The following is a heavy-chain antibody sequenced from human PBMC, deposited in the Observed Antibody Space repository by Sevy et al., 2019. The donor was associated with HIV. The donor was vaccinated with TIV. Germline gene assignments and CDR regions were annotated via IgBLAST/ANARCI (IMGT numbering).Heavy chain of an antibody. CDR3: ARGWGFGELPYYFDY. V-gene: IGHV3-21*01. D-gene: IGHD3-10*01. CDR2: ISSSSSYI. J-gene: IGHJ4*02. CDR1: GFTFGSYN. Sequence: GGSLRLSCAASGFTFGSYNMNWVRQAPGKGLEWVSSISSSSSYIYYADSVKGRFTISRDNAKNSLYLQMNSLRAEDTAVYYCARGWGFGELPYYFDYWGQGTLVTVSS.